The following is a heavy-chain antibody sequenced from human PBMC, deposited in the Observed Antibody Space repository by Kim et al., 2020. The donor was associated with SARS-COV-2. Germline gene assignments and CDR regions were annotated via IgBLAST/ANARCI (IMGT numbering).Heavy chain of an antibody. CDR3: TSTGKKYYDFWSGSYLQH. V-gene: IGHV3-15*01. CDR2: IKSKTDGGTT. D-gene: IGHD3-3*01. CDR1: GFTFSNAW. J-gene: IGHJ1*01. Sequence: GGSLRLSCAASGFTFSNAWMSWVRQAPGKGLEWVGRIKSKTDGGTTDYAAPVKGRFTISRDDSKNTLYLQMNSLKTEDTAVYYCTSTGKKYYDFWSGSYLQHWAQGTLVTVSS.